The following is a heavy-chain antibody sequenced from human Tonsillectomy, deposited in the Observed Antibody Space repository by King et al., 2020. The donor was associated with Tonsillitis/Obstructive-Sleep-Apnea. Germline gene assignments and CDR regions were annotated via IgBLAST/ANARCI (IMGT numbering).Heavy chain of an antibody. Sequence: VQLQQWGAGLLKPSETLSLPCAVYGGSFSGYYWSWIRQPPGKGLEWIGEINHSGNTNYNPSLKSRVSISVDTSKNQFSLNLRSVTAADTAVYYCARGGGGVVVPSAISDYYGLDVWGQGTTVTVSS. CDR2: INHSGNT. V-gene: IGHV4-34*01. D-gene: IGHD2-2*02. J-gene: IGHJ6*02. CDR1: GGSFSGYY. CDR3: ARGGGGVVVPSAISDYYGLDV.